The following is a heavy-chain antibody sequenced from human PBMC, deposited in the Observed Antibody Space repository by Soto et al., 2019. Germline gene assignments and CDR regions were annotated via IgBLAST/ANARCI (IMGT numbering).Heavy chain of an antibody. CDR3: ARGEGSSSWYRYYYYYGMDV. CDR1: GGSISSGDYY. CDR2: IYYSGST. V-gene: IGHV4-30-4*01. Sequence: SSETLSLTCTVSGGSISSGDYYWSWIRQPPGKGLEWIGYIYYSGSTYYNPSLKSRVTISVDTSKNQFSLKLSSVTAADTAVYYCARGEGSSSWYRYYYYYGMDVWGQGTTVTVSS. D-gene: IGHD6-13*01. J-gene: IGHJ6*02.